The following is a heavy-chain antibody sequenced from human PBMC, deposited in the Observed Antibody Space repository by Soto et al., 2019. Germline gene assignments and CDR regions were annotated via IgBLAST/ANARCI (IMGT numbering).Heavy chain of an antibody. CDR2: ISAYNGNT. J-gene: IGHJ3*02. CDR3: ARDLVGATKNAFDI. Sequence: ASVKVSCKASGYTFTSYGISWVRQAPGQGLEWMGWISAYNGNTNYAKKLQGRVTMTTDTSTSTAYMELRSLRSDDTAVYYCARDLVGATKNAFDIWGRGTMVTVSS. D-gene: IGHD1-26*01. CDR1: GYTFTSYG. V-gene: IGHV1-18*04.